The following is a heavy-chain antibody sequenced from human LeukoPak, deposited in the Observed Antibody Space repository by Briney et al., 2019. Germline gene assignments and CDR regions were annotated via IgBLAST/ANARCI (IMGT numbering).Heavy chain of an antibody. J-gene: IGHJ3*02. Sequence: SETMSLTCTVSGGSISSYYWSWIRQPPGKGLEWIGYIYYSGSTNYNPSLKSRVTISVDTSKHQFSLKLSSVTAADTAVYYCASSQRRDGYHAGAFDIWGQGTMVTVSS. D-gene: IGHD5-24*01. V-gene: IGHV4-59*08. CDR3: ASSQRRDGYHAGAFDI. CDR2: IYYSGST. CDR1: GGSISSYY.